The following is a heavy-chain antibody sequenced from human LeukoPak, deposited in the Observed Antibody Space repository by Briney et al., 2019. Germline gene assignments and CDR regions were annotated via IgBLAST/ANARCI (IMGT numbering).Heavy chain of an antibody. D-gene: IGHD1-26*01. V-gene: IGHV4-39*07. CDR3: ARTVWELSGGSDAFDI. CDR1: GGSISSSTYY. J-gene: IGHJ3*02. CDR2: IYYSGST. Sequence: PSETLSLTCTVSGGSISSSTYYWGWIRQPPGKGLEWIGSIYYSGSTYYNPSLKSRVTISVDTSKNQFSLKLSSVTAADTAVYYCARTVWELSGGSDAFDIWGQGTMVTVSS.